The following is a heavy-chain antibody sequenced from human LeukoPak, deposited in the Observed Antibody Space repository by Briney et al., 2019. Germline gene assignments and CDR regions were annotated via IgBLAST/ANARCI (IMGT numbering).Heavy chain of an antibody. V-gene: IGHV1-18*04. Sequence: ASVKVSCKASGYSFTGYYMHWVRQAPGQGLEWMGWISAYNGNTNYAQKLQGRVTMTTDTSTSTAYMELRSLRSDDTAVYYCARDCPIVGATITGYYYYYMDVWGKGTTVTVSS. CDR3: ARDCPIVGATITGYYYYYMDV. CDR1: GYSFTGYY. J-gene: IGHJ6*03. CDR2: ISAYNGNT. D-gene: IGHD1-26*01.